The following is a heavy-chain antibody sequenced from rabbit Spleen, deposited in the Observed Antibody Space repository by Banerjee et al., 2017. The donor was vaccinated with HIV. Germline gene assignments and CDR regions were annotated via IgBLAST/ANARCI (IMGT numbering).Heavy chain of an antibody. CDR3: ARDTSSSFSSYGMDL. J-gene: IGHJ6*01. CDR1: GFSFSTDYY. CDR2: IDTGSSSFT. V-gene: IGHV1S45*01. Sequence: QEQLEESGGGLVKPGGTLTLTCTASGFSFSTDYYMCWVRQAPGKGLEWIACIDTGSSSFTYFATWAKGRFTISKTSSTTVTLQMTRLTAADTATYFCARDTSSSFSSYGMDLWGPGTLVTVS. D-gene: IGHD1-1*01.